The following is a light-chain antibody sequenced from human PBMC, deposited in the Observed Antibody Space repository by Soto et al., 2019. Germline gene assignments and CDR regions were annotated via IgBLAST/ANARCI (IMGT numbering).Light chain of an antibody. J-gene: IGLJ1*01. CDR1: SSDVGGYNY. CDR3: SSYTSSSTLG. Sequence: QSALTQPASVSGSPGQSITISCTGTSSDVGGYNYVSWYQQHPGKAPKLMIYEVSNRPSGVSNRFSGSKSGNTASLTISGRQAEDEAEYYCSSYTSSSTLGFGTGTKVTVL. CDR2: EVS. V-gene: IGLV2-14*01.